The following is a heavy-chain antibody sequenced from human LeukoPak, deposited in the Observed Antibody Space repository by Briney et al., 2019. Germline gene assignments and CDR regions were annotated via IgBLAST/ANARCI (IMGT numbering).Heavy chain of an antibody. CDR3: AKNSDLHDL. D-gene: IGHD3-9*01. CDR1: GFNFAGFW. Sequence: GGSLRLSCAASGFNFAGFWMTWIRQAPGRGPEWVANINLAGSETYYLDSVKGRFTISRDNAKNSLYLQMDSLRAEDTALYYCAKNSDLHDLWGQGTLVTVSS. V-gene: IGHV3-7*01. CDR2: INLAGSET. J-gene: IGHJ4*02.